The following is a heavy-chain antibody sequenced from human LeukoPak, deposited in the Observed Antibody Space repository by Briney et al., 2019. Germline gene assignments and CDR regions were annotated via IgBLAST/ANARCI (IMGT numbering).Heavy chain of an antibody. J-gene: IGHJ4*02. CDR3: ARDRPVFGSGSYSNFDY. V-gene: IGHV1-2*04. D-gene: IGHD3-10*01. Sequence: GASVKVSCKASGYTFTGYYMHWVRQAPGQGLEWMGWINPNSGVTNYAQKFQGWVTMTRDMSISTAYLELSRLRSDDTAVYYCARDRPVFGSGSYSNFDYWGQGTLVTVSS. CDR1: GYTFTGYY. CDR2: INPNSGVT.